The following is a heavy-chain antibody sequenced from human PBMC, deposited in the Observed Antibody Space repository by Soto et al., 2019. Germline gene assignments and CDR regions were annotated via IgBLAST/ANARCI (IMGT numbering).Heavy chain of an antibody. D-gene: IGHD3-22*01. CDR3: ARDRGFDSSGYYNWFDP. Sequence: QVQLVESGGGVVQPGRSLRLSCAASGFTFSSYGMHWVRQAPGKGLEWVAVIWYDGSNKYYADSVKGRFTISRDNSKNTLYLQMNSLRAEDTAVYYCARDRGFDSSGYYNWFDPWGQGTLVTVSS. J-gene: IGHJ5*02. V-gene: IGHV3-33*01. CDR2: IWYDGSNK. CDR1: GFTFSSYG.